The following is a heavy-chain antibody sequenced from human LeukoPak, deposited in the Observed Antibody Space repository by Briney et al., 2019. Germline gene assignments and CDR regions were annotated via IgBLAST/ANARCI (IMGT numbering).Heavy chain of an antibody. CDR2: IIPIFGTA. Sequence: SVKVSCKASGGTFSSYAISWVRQAPGQGLEWLGGIIPIFGTANYAQKFQGRVTITADESTSTAYMELSSLRSEDTAVYYCARVRTRILHNGDAFDIWGQGTMVTVSS. J-gene: IGHJ3*02. CDR3: ARVRTRILHNGDAFDI. D-gene: IGHD2-15*01. V-gene: IGHV1-69*13. CDR1: GGTFSSYA.